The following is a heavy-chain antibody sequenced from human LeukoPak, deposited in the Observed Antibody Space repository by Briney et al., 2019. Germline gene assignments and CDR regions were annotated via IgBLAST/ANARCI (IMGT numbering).Heavy chain of an antibody. J-gene: IGHJ4*02. Sequence: ASVKVSCKASGGTFSSYAISWVRQAPGQGLEWMGGIIPIFGTANYAQKFQGRVTITTDESTSTAYMELSSLRSEDTAVYYCAKDRMEQQLVAKDFDYWGQGTLVTVSS. CDR1: GGTFSSYA. D-gene: IGHD6-13*01. CDR2: IIPIFGTA. CDR3: AKDRMEQQLVAKDFDY. V-gene: IGHV1-69*05.